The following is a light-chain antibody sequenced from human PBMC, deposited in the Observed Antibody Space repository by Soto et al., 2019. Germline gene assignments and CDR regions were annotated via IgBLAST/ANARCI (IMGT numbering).Light chain of an antibody. Sequence: EIVLTQSPGTLSLSPGERATLSCRASQTITTLAWYQRKPGQAPRLLIYRVSSRATGVPDRFSGSGSGTDFTLTISRLGPEDFAVYYCQQYGSSPRTFGQGTKVDIK. V-gene: IGKV3-20*01. CDR3: QQYGSSPRT. CDR1: QTITT. CDR2: RVS. J-gene: IGKJ1*01.